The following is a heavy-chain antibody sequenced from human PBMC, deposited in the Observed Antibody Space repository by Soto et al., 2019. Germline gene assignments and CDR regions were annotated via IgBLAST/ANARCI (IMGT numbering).Heavy chain of an antibody. V-gene: IGHV1-3*01. D-gene: IGHD3-10*01. CDR2: INAGNGNT. Sequence: RASVKVSCKASGYTFTSYAMHWVLQAPGQRPEWMGWINAGNGNTKYSQKFQGRVTITRDTSASTAYMELSSLRSEDTAVYYCARDLGGSGPLYYYYGMDVWGQGTTVTVSS. CDR3: ARDLGGSGPLYYYYGMDV. J-gene: IGHJ6*02. CDR1: GYTFTSYA.